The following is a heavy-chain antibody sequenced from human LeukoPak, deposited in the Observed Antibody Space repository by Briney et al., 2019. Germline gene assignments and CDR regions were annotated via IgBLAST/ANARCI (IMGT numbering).Heavy chain of an antibody. D-gene: IGHD4-23*01. Sequence: SETLSLTCTVSGGSISSHYWSWIRQPPGKGLGWVGYTHYTGTINYNPSLKSRVTISLDTSKSQFCLKGTRMTAADTAAYYCASPGGIGGNFEADYWGQGTLVTVFS. CDR3: ASPGGIGGNFEADY. CDR2: THYTGTI. V-gene: IGHV4-59*11. J-gene: IGHJ4*02. CDR1: GGSISSHY.